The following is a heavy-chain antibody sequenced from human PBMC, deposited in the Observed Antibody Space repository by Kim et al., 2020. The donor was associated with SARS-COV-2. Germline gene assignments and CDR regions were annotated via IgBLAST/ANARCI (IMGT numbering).Heavy chain of an antibody. V-gene: IGHV4-59*01. CDR1: GRSISSYY. CDR2: IYYSGST. CDR3: ARDGDYVRGGMDV. J-gene: IGHJ6*02. Sequence: SETLSLTCTVSGRSISSYYWSWIRQPPGKGLEWIGYIYYSGSTNYNPSLKSRVTISVDTSKNQFSLKLSSVTAADTAVYYCARDGDYVRGGMDVWGQGTTVTVSS. D-gene: IGHD4-17*01.